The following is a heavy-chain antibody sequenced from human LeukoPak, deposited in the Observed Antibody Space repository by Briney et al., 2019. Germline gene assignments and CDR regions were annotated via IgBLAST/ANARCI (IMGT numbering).Heavy chain of an antibody. J-gene: IGHJ3*02. V-gene: IGHV3-74*01. CDR1: GFNFSSYW. CDR2: INSDGSST. D-gene: IGHD3-3*01. CDR3: ARDFAPHDAFDI. Sequence: GGSLRLSCAASGFNFSSYWMHWVRHAPGKGLVWVSRINSDGSSTSYADSVKGRFTISRDNAKNTLYLQMNSLRAEDTAVYYCARDFAPHDAFDIWGQGTMVTVSS.